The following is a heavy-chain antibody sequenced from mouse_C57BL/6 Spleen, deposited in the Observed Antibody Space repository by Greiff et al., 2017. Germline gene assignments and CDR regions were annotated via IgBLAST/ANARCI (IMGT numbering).Heavy chain of an antibody. Sequence: EVQGVESGGGLVKPGGSLKLPCAASGFTFSDYGMHWVRQAPEKGLEWVAYISSGSSTIYYADTVKGRFTISRDNAKNTLFLQRTSLRSEDTAMYYCARTDGNYDFDYWGQGTTLTVSS. J-gene: IGHJ2*01. V-gene: IGHV5-17*01. CDR2: ISSGSSTI. CDR1: GFTFSDYG. D-gene: IGHD2-1*01. CDR3: ARTDGNYDFDY.